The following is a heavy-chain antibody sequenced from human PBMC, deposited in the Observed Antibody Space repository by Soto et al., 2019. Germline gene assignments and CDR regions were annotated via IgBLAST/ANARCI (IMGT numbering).Heavy chain of an antibody. CDR2: IYYSGST. J-gene: IGHJ4*02. CDR3: ARKPLYYDSSGYVDY. D-gene: IGHD3-22*01. Sequence: QVQLQESGPELVKPSQTLSLTCTVSGGSISSGDYYWSWIRQPPGKGLEWIGYIYYSGSTYYNPSLKSRVTISVDTSKNQFSLKLSSVTAADTAVYYCARKPLYYDSSGYVDYWGQGTLVTVSS. V-gene: IGHV4-30-4*01. CDR1: GGSISSGDYY.